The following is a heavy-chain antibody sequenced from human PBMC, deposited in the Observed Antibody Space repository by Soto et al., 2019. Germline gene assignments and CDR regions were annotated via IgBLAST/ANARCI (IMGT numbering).Heavy chain of an antibody. V-gene: IGHV3-73*01. CDR3: TRPLFGVVKHPKDGMDV. CDR1: GFTFSGSA. D-gene: IGHD3-3*01. CDR2: IRSKANSYAT. Sequence: GGSLRLSCAASGFTFSGSAMHWVRQASGKGLEWVGRIRSKANSYATAYAASVKGRFTISRDDSKNTAYLQMNSLKTEDTAVYYCTRPLFGVVKHPKDGMDVWGQGTTVTV. J-gene: IGHJ6*02.